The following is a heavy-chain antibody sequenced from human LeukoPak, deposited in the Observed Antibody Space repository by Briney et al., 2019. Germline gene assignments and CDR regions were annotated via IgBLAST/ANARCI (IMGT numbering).Heavy chain of an antibody. V-gene: IGHV3-23*01. Sequence: GGSLRLSCAASGFTFSSYAMSWVRQAPGKGLDWVSAISGSGGSTYYADSGKGRFTISRDNSKNTLYLQMNSLRAEDTAVYYCAKVGILRYFDWLSLDYWGQGTLVTVSS. CDR3: AKVGILRYFDWLSLDY. CDR2: ISGSGGST. CDR1: GFTFSSYA. D-gene: IGHD3-9*01. J-gene: IGHJ4*02.